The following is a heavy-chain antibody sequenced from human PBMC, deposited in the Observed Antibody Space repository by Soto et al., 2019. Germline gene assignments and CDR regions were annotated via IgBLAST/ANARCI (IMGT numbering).Heavy chain of an antibody. CDR2: ISYDGSNK. D-gene: IGHD4-17*01. CDR1: GFTFSSYG. CDR3: AKAHYYGGKTHPLDYYYGMDV. V-gene: IGHV3-30*18. J-gene: IGHJ6*02. Sequence: PGGSLRLSCAASGFTFSSYGMHWVRQAPGKGLEWVAVISYDGSNKYYADSVKGRFTISRDNSKNTLYLQMNSLRAEDTAVYYCAKAHYYGGKTHPLDYYYGMDVWGQGTTVTVSS.